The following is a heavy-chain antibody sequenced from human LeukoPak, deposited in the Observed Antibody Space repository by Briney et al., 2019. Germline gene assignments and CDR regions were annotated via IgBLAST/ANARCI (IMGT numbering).Heavy chain of an antibody. J-gene: IGHJ4*02. CDR3: ARDLVASGSPSPPGF. CDR2: INEDGSQK. Sequence: PGGSLRLSCATSGFNFSDYWMTWVRQAPGQGVEGVAKINEDGSQKYYVDSLKGRFTISRDNAKNSLYLQLNSLRVEDTAVYYCARDLVASGSPSPPGFWGQGTLVTVSS. D-gene: IGHD1-26*01. CDR1: GFNFSDYW. V-gene: IGHV3-7*01.